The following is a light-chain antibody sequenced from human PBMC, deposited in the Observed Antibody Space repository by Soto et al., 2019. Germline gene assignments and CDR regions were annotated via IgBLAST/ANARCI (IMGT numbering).Light chain of an antibody. V-gene: IGKV3-11*02. CDR1: QSVSSY. J-gene: IGKJ5*01. CDR3: QQYGSSPLIS. CDR2: EAS. Sequence: EIVLTQSPATLSLSPGERATLSCRASQSVSSYLAWYQQKPGQAPRLLIYEASNRATGIPDRFSGSGSGRDFTLTISGLEPEDFAVYYCQQYGSSPLISFGQGTRLEIK.